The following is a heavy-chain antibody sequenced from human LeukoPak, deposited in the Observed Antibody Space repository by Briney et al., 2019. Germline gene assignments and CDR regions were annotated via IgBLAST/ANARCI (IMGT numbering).Heavy chain of an antibody. Sequence: ASVKVSCKSSGYTFTDYYLHWVRQAPGQGPEWMGSINPNSGKTNYAQTFQGRVTMTRDKSSNTAYMELSRLKSDDTAVYYCARCDYVWGSYRCGFDYWGQGTLVTVSS. CDR2: INPNSGKT. V-gene: IGHV1-2*02. D-gene: IGHD3-16*02. CDR3: ARCDYVWGSYRCGFDY. J-gene: IGHJ4*02. CDR1: GYTFTDYY.